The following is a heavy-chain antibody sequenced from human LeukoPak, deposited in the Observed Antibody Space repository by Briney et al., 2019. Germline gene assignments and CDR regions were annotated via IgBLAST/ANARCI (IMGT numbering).Heavy chain of an antibody. CDR1: GYSISSGYY. CDR3: ASRRLLGPLDY. J-gene: IGHJ4*02. Sequence: PSETLSLTCAVSGYSISSGYYWAWIRQPPGKGLEWIGSIYHSGSTYYNPSLKSRVTISVDTSKNQFSLKLSSVTAADTAVYYCASRRLLGPLDYWGKGTLVTVSS. D-gene: IGHD7-27*01. V-gene: IGHV4-38-2*01. CDR2: IYHSGST.